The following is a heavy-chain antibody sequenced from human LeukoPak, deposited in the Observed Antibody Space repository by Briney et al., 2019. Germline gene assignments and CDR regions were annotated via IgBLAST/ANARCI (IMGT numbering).Heavy chain of an antibody. Sequence: GASVKVSCKASGYTFTSYGISWVRQAPGQGLEWMGWISAYNGNTNYAQKLQGRVTMTTDTSTSTTYMELRSLRSDDTAVYYCAREVYYDFWSGPFDYWGQGTLVTVSS. V-gene: IGHV1-18*01. J-gene: IGHJ4*02. D-gene: IGHD3-3*01. CDR1: GYTFTSYG. CDR2: ISAYNGNT. CDR3: AREVYYDFWSGPFDY.